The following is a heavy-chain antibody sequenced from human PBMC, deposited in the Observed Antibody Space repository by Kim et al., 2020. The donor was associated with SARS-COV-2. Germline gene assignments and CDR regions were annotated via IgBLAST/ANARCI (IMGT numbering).Heavy chain of an antibody. D-gene: IGHD2-15*01. V-gene: IGHV3-23*01. Sequence: GGSLRLSCAASGFTFSSYAMNWVRQAPGKGLEWVSVIGGSGYHTYYADSVKGRFTISRDNSKNTLFLQMNSVRAEDTSIYYCAKDTGSRSFDYWGQGTL. CDR1: GFTFSSYA. J-gene: IGHJ4*02. CDR3: AKDTGSRSFDY. CDR2: IGGSGYHT.